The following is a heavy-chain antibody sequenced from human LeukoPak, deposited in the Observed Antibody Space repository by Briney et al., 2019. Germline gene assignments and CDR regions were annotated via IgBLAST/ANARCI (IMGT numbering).Heavy chain of an antibody. CDR2: ISAYNGNT. CDR3: ARYVGGYGSGSYFIDY. V-gene: IGHV1-18*01. Sequence: ASVKVSCKASGYTFTGYGISWSRHAPGQGLEWMGWISAYNGNTNYAQKLQGRVTMTTDTSTSTAYMELRSLRSDDTAVYYCARYVGGYGSGSYFIDYWGQGTLVTVSS. CDR1: GYTFTGYG. D-gene: IGHD3-10*01. J-gene: IGHJ4*02.